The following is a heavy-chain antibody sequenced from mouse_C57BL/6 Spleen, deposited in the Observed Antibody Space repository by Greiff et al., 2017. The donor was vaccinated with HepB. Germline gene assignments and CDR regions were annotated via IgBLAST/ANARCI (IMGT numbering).Heavy chain of an antibody. Sequence: VQLQQPGTELVKPGASVKLSCKASGYTFTSYWMHWVKQRPGQGLEWIGNINPSNGGTNYNEKFKSKATLTVDKSSSTAYMQLSSLTAEDSAVYYCARNGSSGEDFDYWGQGTTLTVSS. CDR3: ARNGSSGEDFDY. D-gene: IGHD1-1*01. V-gene: IGHV1-53*01. CDR2: INPSNGGT. J-gene: IGHJ2*01. CDR1: GYTFTSYW.